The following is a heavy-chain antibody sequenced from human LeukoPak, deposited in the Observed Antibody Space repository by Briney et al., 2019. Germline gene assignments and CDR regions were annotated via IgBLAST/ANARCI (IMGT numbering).Heavy chain of an antibody. CDR1: GGSISSGGYY. CDR3: ARGVLRYFGYFDY. CDR2: IYYSGST. V-gene: IGHV4-31*03. J-gene: IGHJ4*02. D-gene: IGHD3-9*01. Sequence: PSETLSLTCTVSGGSISSGGYYWSWIRQHPGKGLEWIGYIYYSGSTYYNPSLKSRVTISVDTSKNQFSLKLSSVTAADTAVYYCARGVLRYFGYFDYWGQGTLVTVSS.